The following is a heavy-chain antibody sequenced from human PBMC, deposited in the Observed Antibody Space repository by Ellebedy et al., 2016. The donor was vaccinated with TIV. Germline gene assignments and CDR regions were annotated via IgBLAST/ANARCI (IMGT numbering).Heavy chain of an antibody. D-gene: IGHD3-22*01. CDR1: GFTFSSHA. CDR2: IWYNGGNK. J-gene: IGHJ4*02. V-gene: IGHV3-33*01. Sequence: GGSLRLSCTASGFTFSSHAMHWVRQAPGKGLEWVAVIWYNGGNKYYIDSVKGRFTISRDNSNNTLYLQMNSLSAEDMAVYHCARGDDYLDSSGQLDYWGQGTLVTVSS. CDR3: ARGDDYLDSSGQLDY.